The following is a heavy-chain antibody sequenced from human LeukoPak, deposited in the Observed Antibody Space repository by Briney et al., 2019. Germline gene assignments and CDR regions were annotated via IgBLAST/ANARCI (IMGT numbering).Heavy chain of an antibody. D-gene: IGHD1-1*01. CDR3: ARGPKARNDFGY. CDR1: AGSFSNYY. CDR2: VYHSGST. J-gene: IGHJ4*02. Sequence: SETLSLTCVVYAGSFSNYYWSWIRQIPGKGLEWIGEVYHSGSTDYNPSLKSRITISIDTSKSHFSLKLSSETVADTAVYYCARGPKARNDFGYWGQGTLVTVSS. V-gene: IGHV4-34*01.